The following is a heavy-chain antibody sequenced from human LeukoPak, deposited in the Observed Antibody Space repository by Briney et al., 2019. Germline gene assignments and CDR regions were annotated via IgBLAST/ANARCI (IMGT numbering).Heavy chain of an antibody. J-gene: IGHJ4*02. CDR2: ISSSSSYI. D-gene: IGHD4-23*01. CDR3: ARSNYGGNSVFGG. CDR1: GFTFSSYG. Sequence: PGGTLRLSCAASGFTFSSYGMNWVRQAPGKGLEWVSSISSSSSYIYYADSVKGRFTISRDNAKNSLYLQMNSLRAEDTAVYYCARSNYGGNSVFGGWGQGTLVTVSS. V-gene: IGHV3-21*01.